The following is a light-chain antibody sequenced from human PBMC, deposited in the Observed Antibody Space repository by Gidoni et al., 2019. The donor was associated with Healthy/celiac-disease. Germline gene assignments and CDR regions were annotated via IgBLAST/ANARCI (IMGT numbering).Light chain of an antibody. V-gene: IGKV1-39*01. CDR2: AAS. J-gene: IGKJ1*01. Sequence: LSASVGDRVTITCRASQSISSYLNWYQQKPGKAPKLLIYAASSLQSGVPSRFSGSGSGTDFTLTISSLQPEDFATYYCQQSYSTPPWTFGQGTKVEIK. CDR1: QSISSY. CDR3: QQSYSTPPWT.